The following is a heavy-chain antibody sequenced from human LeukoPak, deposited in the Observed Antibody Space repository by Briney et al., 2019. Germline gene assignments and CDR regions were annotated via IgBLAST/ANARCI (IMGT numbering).Heavy chain of an antibody. CDR3: ARDAHYYYYYMDV. Sequence: GASVKVSCKASGYTFTGYYMHWVRQAPGQGLEWVGWINPNSGGTNYAQKFQGRVTMTRDTSISTAYMELSRLRSDDTAVYYCARDAHYYYYYMDVWGKGTTVTVSS. V-gene: IGHV1-2*02. CDR1: GYTFTGYY. J-gene: IGHJ6*03. CDR2: INPNSGGT.